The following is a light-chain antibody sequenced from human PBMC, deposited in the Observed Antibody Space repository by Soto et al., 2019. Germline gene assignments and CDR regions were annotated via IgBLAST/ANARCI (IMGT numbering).Light chain of an antibody. J-gene: IGKJ1*01. V-gene: IGKV1-39*01. CDR3: QQSYSTLGT. CDR2: AAS. CDR1: QSISSY. Sequence: DIQMTQSPSSLSASVGDRVTITCRASQSISSYLNWYQQKPGKAPKLLIYAASSLQSGVPSRFSGSESGTDFTLTISSLQPEAFATYYCQQSYSTLGTFGQGTKVDIK.